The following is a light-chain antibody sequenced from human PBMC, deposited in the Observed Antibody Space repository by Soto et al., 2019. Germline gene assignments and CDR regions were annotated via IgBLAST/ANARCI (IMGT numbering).Light chain of an antibody. Sequence: QSALTQPASVSGSPGQSITISCTGTSSDVGRYNYVSWYQQHPGKAPKVMIYDVTYRPSGIANRFSGSKSGNTASLTISGLQADDEADYYCSSFTNTSTPVVFGGGTKVTVL. V-gene: IGLV2-14*01. CDR3: SSFTNTSTPVV. CDR1: SSDVGRYNY. CDR2: DVT. J-gene: IGLJ2*01.